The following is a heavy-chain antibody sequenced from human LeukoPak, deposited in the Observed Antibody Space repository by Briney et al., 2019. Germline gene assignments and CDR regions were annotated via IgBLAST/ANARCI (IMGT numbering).Heavy chain of an antibody. CDR2: INSDGRST. CDR3: ARDVWGDRDSCFDC. CDR1: GFSFSSYW. J-gene: IGHJ4*02. D-gene: IGHD2-2*01. V-gene: IGHV3-74*01. Sequence: GGSLRLSCVASGFSFSSYWMHWVRQAPGKGLVWVSRINSDGRSTSYVDSVKDRLTISRDNAKNTLYLQMNNLRAEDTAVYYCARDVWGDRDSCFDCWGQGTLVTVSS.